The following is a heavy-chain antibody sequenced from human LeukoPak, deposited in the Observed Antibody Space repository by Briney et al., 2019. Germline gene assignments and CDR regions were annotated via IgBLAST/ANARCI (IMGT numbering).Heavy chain of an antibody. Sequence: ASVKVSCKASGGTFSSYAISWVRQAPGQGLEWMGWINTNTGNPTYAQGFTGRFVFSLDTSVSTAYLQISSLKAEDTAVYYCASSSMIVVDPTPYYFDYWGQGTLVTVSS. CDR3: ASSSMIVVDPTPYYFDY. CDR2: INTNTGNP. J-gene: IGHJ4*02. CDR1: GGTFSSYA. V-gene: IGHV7-4-1*02. D-gene: IGHD3-22*01.